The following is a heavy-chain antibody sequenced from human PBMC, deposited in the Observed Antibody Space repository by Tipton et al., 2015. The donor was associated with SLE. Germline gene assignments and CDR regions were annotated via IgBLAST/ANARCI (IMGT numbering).Heavy chain of an antibody. J-gene: IGHJ4*02. CDR1: GGSINNYY. V-gene: IGHV4-59*08. CDR2: LNYNGGA. D-gene: IGHD2-2*01. CDR3: ARIAIAPAMGEYYFDS. Sequence: TLSLTCSVSGGSINNYYWSWIRQPPGKGLEWIGYLNYNGGATYSPSLKSRVTTSVDTSKNQFSLNLNSVTAADTAVYYCARIAIAPAMGEYYFDSWGQGTLVTVSS.